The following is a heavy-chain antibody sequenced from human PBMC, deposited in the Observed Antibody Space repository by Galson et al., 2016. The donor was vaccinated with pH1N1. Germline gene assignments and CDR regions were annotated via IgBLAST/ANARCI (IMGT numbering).Heavy chain of an antibody. CDR2: INQDGSDK. J-gene: IGHJ6*02. CDR1: GFTFSSYW. D-gene: IGHD6-13*01. Sequence: SLRLSCAASGFTFSSYWMNWVRQAPGKGLEWVANINQDGSDKYYVDSVKGRFTISRDNAKNSLYLQMNSLGAEDTAVYYCARAGSSWDTYYYYYGMDVWGQGTTVTVSS. CDR3: ARAGSSWDTYYYYYGMDV. V-gene: IGHV3-7*03.